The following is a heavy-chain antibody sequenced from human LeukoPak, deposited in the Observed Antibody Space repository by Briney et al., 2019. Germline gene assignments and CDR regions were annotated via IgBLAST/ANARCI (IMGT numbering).Heavy chain of an antibody. CDR2: ISGSNDNT. J-gene: IGHJ4*02. Sequence: PGGSLRLSCAASGFTFSSYAMSWVRQAPGKGLEWVSSISGSNDNTYYADSVKDRFTISRDNSKSTLSLQMNSLRAEDTAVYYCAKGRGTTVTSAANYWGQGTLVTVSS. V-gene: IGHV3-23*01. CDR3: AKGRGTTVTSAANY. D-gene: IGHD4-17*01. CDR1: GFTFSSYA.